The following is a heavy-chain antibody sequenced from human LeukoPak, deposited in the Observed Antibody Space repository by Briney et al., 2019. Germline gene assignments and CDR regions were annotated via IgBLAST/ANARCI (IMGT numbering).Heavy chain of an antibody. V-gene: IGHV1-2*02. Sequence: GASVKVSCKASGYTFTGYYMHWVRQAPGQGLEWMGWINPNSGGTNYAQKLQGRVTMTTDTSTSTAYMELRSLRSDDTAVYYCARSSRGGIVVVITTFFSGANGAFDIWGQGTMVTVSS. CDR2: INPNSGGT. D-gene: IGHD3-22*01. J-gene: IGHJ3*02. CDR3: ARSSRGGIVVVITTFFSGANGAFDI. CDR1: GYTFTGYY.